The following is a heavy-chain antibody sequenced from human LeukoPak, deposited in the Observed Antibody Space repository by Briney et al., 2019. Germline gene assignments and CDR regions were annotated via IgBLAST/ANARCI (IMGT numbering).Heavy chain of an antibody. J-gene: IGHJ5*02. Sequence: SETLSLTCSVSGDSIRSVHYYWGWLRQPPGRGLEWIGSIYDTGSTYYNPSLKSRVTIFVDTSKNQFSLRLTSVTAADTAMYYCARQNHDIGTNWFDPWGQGTLVTASS. CDR2: IYDTGST. CDR1: GDSIRSVHYY. D-gene: IGHD3-9*01. V-gene: IGHV4-39*01. CDR3: ARQNHDIGTNWFDP.